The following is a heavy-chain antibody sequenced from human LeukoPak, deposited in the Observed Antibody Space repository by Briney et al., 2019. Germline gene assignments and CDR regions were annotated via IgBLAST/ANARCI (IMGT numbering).Heavy chain of an antibody. CDR2: IRSKANSYAT. CDR1: GFTFSGSA. Sequence: GGSLRLSCAASGFTFSGSAMHWVRQASGKGLEWVGRIRSKANSYATAYAASVKGRFTISRDDSKNTLYLQMNSLRAEDTAVYYCAKRYGDTRLWDAFDIWGQGTMVTVSS. J-gene: IGHJ3*02. V-gene: IGHV3-73*01. CDR3: AKRYGDTRLWDAFDI. D-gene: IGHD4-17*01.